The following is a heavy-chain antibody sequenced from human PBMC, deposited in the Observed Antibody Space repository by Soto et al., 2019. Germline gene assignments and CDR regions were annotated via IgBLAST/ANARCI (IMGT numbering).Heavy chain of an antibody. CDR2: ISGSGGST. CDR3: SKGGSESYLGNYCYGMDV. D-gene: IGHD1-26*01. J-gene: IGHJ6*02. CDR1: EGTSIDHA. V-gene: IGHV3-23*01. Sequence: LWKAASEGTSIDHAVSWILKAPEKRLERVSAISGSGGSTYYADSVKGRFTISRDNSKNTLYLQMNSLRAEDTALYYCSKGGSESYLGNYCYGMDVWGHGTTVTV.